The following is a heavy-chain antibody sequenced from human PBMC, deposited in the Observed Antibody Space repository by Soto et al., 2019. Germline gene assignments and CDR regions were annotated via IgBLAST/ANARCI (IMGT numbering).Heavy chain of an antibody. V-gene: IGHV3-23*01. CDR3: AKSRWEIAAAGMEVGYYFDY. J-gene: IGHJ4*02. Sequence: GGSLRLSCVASGFTFSSYAMSWVRQAPGQRLEWVATFSGGRDTTWHADSVKGRFTISRDNSKNTLYLQMNSLRAEDTAVYYCAKSRWEIAAAGMEVGYYFDYWGQGTLVTVSS. D-gene: IGHD6-13*01. CDR2: FSGGRDTT. CDR1: GFTFSSYA.